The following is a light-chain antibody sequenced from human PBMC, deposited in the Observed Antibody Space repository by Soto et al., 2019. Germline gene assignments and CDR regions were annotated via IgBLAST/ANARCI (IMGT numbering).Light chain of an antibody. Sequence: DIQMTQSPSTLSASVGDRVTITWRASQSISSWLAWYQQKPGKAPKLLIYKACSFESGVPSRFSGSGAGTEFTLTISSLQPDDFATYYCQQYNSAPTFGQGTKVEIK. CDR3: QQYNSAPT. CDR1: QSISSW. V-gene: IGKV1-5*03. J-gene: IGKJ1*01. CDR2: KAC.